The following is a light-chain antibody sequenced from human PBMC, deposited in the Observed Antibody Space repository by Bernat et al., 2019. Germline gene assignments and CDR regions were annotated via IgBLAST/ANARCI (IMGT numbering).Light chain of an antibody. CDR3: QQLDRFPIT. V-gene: IGKV1-9*01. CDR1: QVSGTY. Sequence: DVQLTQSPSFLSASVGDRVDITCRASQVSGTYLAWYQKKPGKAPKLLIYGASTLQNGDPSRFSGSGSGTEFTLTIASLQPEDGATYFCQQLDRFPITFGQGTQLEIK. J-gene: IGKJ5*01. CDR2: GAS.